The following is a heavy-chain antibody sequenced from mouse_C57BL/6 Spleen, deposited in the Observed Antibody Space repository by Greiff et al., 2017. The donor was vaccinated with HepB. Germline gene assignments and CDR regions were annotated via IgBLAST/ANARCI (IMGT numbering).Heavy chain of an antibody. D-gene: IGHD3-2*02. J-gene: IGHJ2*01. CDR2: IYPGDGDT. Sequence: VKLQESGPELVKPGASVKISCKASGYAFSSSWMNWVKQRPGKGLEWIGRIYPGDGDTNYNGKFKGKATLTADKSSSTAYMQLSSLTSEDSAVYFCARPAQALDYWGQGTTLTVSS. V-gene: IGHV1-82*01. CDR1: GYAFSSSW. CDR3: ARPAQALDY.